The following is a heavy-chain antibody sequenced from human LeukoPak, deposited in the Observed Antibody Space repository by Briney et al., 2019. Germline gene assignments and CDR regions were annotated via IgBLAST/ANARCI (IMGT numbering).Heavy chain of an antibody. CDR3: ARDPRYYDFWSGYYGGYFDY. V-gene: IGHV4-39*07. Sequence: SETLSLTCTVSGGSISSSSYHWGWIRQPPGKGLEWIGSIYYSGSTYYNPSLKSRVTISVDTSKNQFSLKLSSVTAADTAVYYCARDPRYYDFWSGYYGGYFDYWGQGTLVTVSS. J-gene: IGHJ4*02. CDR1: GGSISSSSYH. D-gene: IGHD3-3*01. CDR2: IYYSGST.